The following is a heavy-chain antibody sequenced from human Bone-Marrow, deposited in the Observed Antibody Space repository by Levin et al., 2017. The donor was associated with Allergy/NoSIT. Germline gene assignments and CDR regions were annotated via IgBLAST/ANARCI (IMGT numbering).Heavy chain of an antibody. CDR1: GFTFSNYA. CDR2: ISYDGSTK. CDR3: ARNDDMYRTAVGWFDP. J-gene: IGHJ5*02. Sequence: HSGGSLRLSCAASGFTFSNYAVHWVRQAPGKGLEWVAVISYDGSTKYYADSVKGRFTISRDNSENTVYLQMNSLRAEDTAVYYCARNDDMYRTAVGWFDPWGQGTLVTVSS. D-gene: IGHD3-9*01. V-gene: IGHV3-30-3*01.